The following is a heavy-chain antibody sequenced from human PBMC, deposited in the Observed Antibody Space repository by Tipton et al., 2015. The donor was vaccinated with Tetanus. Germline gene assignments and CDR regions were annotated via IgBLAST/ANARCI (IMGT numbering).Heavy chain of an antibody. CDR1: GYIFTGYF. J-gene: IGHJ4*02. D-gene: IGHD2-2*01. V-gene: IGHV1-2*02. Sequence: QLMQSGPEVKQPGASVRVSCKASGYIFTGYFIHWVRQAPGKGLEWMGWINPNTDDTNFAQKFQGRVTMTRDKSISTAYMELSGLRSDDTAVYFCTRGSSRQLPFDKWGQGSLIRVSS. CDR2: INPNTDDT. CDR3: TRGSSRQLPFDK.